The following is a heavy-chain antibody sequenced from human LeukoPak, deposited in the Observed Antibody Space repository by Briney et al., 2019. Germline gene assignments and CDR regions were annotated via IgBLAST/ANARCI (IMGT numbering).Heavy chain of an antibody. V-gene: IGHV4-59*01. D-gene: IGHD2-2*01. CDR1: GFTFSSYG. CDR3: ARGSSHDAFDI. J-gene: IGHJ3*02. Sequence: PGGSLRLSCAASGFTFSSYGMHWVRQAPGKGLEWIGYIYYSGSTNYNPSLKSRVTISVDTSKNQFSLKLSSVTAADTAVYYCARGSSHDAFDIWGQGTMVTVSS. CDR2: IYYSGST.